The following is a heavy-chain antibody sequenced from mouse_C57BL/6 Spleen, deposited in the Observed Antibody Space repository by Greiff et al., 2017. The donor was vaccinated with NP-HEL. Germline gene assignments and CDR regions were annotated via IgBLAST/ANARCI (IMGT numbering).Heavy chain of an antibody. CDR3: ARSLTGTEAMDY. CDR2: IDPEDGET. D-gene: IGHD4-1*01. Sequence: VQLKQSGAELVKPGASVKLSCTASGFNIKDYYMHWVKQRTEQGLEWIGRIDPEDGETKYVPKFQGKATITADTSSNTAYLQLSSLTSEDTAVYYCARSLTGTEAMDYWGQGTSVTVST. J-gene: IGHJ4*01. CDR1: GFNIKDYY. V-gene: IGHV14-2*01.